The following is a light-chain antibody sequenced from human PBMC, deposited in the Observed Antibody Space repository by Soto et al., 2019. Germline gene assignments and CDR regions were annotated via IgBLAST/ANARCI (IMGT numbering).Light chain of an antibody. CDR1: QSISSY. V-gene: IGKV1-39*01. CDR3: QQSYSTPWT. J-gene: IGKJ1*01. CDR2: AAS. Sequence: IHMPQSPSSLSASVRDRVTITCRASQSISSYLNWYQQKPGKAPKLLIYAASSLQSGVPSRFSGSGSGTDFTLTISSLQPEDFATYYCQQSYSTPWTFGQGTKVDIK.